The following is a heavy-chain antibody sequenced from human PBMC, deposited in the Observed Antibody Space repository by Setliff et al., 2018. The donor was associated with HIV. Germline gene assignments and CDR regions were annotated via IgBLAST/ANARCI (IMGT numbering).Heavy chain of an antibody. D-gene: IGHD3-22*01. CDR1: GGSISSYY. V-gene: IGHV4-59*01. J-gene: IGHJ4*02. Sequence: SETLSLTCAVSGGSISSYYWSWIRQPPGKGLEWIGYIYYSGSTSYNPSLKSRVTISVDTSKNQFSLKLSSVTATDTAVYYCARDSDYYDSSGRHIRLFDYCGQGTLVTVSS. CDR2: IYYSGST. CDR3: ARDSDYYDSSGRHIRLFDY.